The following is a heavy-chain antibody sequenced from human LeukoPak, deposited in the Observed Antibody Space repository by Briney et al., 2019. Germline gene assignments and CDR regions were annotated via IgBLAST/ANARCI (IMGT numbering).Heavy chain of an antibody. CDR1: GFTFSSYG. CDR2: ISYDGSNK. Sequence: GGSLRLSCAASGFTFSSYGMHWVRQAPGKELKWVAVISYDGSNKYYADSVKGRFTISRDNSKNTLYLQMNSLRAEDTAVYYCAKEYSSGWYSVYYGMDVWGQGTTVTVSS. V-gene: IGHV3-30*18. J-gene: IGHJ6*02. CDR3: AKEYSSGWYSVYYGMDV. D-gene: IGHD6-19*01.